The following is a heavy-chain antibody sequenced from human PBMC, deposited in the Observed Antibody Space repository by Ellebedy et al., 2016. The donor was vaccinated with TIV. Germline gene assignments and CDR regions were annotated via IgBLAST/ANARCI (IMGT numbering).Heavy chain of an antibody. J-gene: IGHJ5*02. D-gene: IGHD1-26*01. CDR3: ARGGTVGFWFDP. Sequence: GESLKISCAASGFSFSSFEMNWVRQAPGKGLEWVAYISINGRAIYSADSVKGRFSISRDNAKNSLYLHMSSLRVEDTAVYYCARGGTVGFWFDPWGQGTLVTVSS. CDR1: GFSFSSFE. CDR2: ISINGRAI. V-gene: IGHV3-48*03.